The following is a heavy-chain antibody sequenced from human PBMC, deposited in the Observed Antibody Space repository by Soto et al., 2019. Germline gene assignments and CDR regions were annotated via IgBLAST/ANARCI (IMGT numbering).Heavy chain of an antibody. CDR3: ARAHPRNNYYAMDV. CDR2: INQDGSEK. Sequence: EVQLVESGGGLFQPGGSLRLSCVASGFSFRSYWMTWVRQAPGKGLDWVANINQDGSEKYYVDSVKGRFNFSRDNAKNSVYLHMNSLRVEDTAVYYCARAHPRNNYYAMDVWGQGTTVTVS. CDR1: GFSFRSYW. J-gene: IGHJ6*02. V-gene: IGHV3-7*01.